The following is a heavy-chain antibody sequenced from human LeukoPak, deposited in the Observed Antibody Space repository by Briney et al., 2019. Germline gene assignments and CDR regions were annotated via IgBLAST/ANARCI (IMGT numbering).Heavy chain of an antibody. D-gene: IGHD3-10*01. CDR3: ASHKNGDFDY. V-gene: IGHV4-34*01. Sequence: PSETLSLTCAVYGGSFSGYYWSWIRQPPGKGLEWIGEINHSGSTNYNPSLKSRVTISVDTSKNQFSLKLSSVTAADTAVYYCASHKNGDFDYWGQGTLVTVSS. J-gene: IGHJ4*02. CDR2: INHSGST. CDR1: GGSFSGYY.